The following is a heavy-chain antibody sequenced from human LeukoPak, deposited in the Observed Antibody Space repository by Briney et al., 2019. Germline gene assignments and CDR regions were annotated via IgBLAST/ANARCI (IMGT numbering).Heavy chain of an antibody. CDR2: ISSSSSYI. Sequence: GGSLRLSCAASGFTFSSYEMNWVRQAPGKGLEWVSSISSSSSYIYYADSVKGRFTISRDNAKNSLYLQMNSLRAEDTAVYYCARDPPYGGNSRFDYWGQGTLVTVSS. CDR3: ARDPPYGGNSRFDY. V-gene: IGHV3-21*01. J-gene: IGHJ4*02. CDR1: GFTFSSYE. D-gene: IGHD4-23*01.